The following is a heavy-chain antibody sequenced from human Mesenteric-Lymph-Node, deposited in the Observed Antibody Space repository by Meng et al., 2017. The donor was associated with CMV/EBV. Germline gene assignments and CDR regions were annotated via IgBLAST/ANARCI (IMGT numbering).Heavy chain of an antibody. CDR2: IHYSEST. D-gene: IGHD3-3*01. V-gene: IGHV4-59*02. CDR1: GFTVSNNY. J-gene: IGHJ4*02. CDR3: VRGVSPTEWPLEK. Sequence: GSLRLSCAASGFTVSNNYMTWVRQAPGKGLEWLGYIHYSESTKYNPSLESRVTMSLDRSRNQFSLRLSSVTAADTAVYFCVRGVSPTEWPLEKWGQGTLVTVSS.